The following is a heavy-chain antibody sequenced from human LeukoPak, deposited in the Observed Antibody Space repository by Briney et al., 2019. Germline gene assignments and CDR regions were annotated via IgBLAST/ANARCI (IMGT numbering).Heavy chain of an antibody. V-gene: IGHV4-59*01. CDR1: GGSISSYY. D-gene: IGHD7-27*01. CDR3: ARGLNWGGEFAY. CDR2: IYYSGST. Sequence: SETLSLTCTVSGGSISSYYWSWIRQPPGQGLEWIGYIYYSGSTNYNPSLKSRVTTSVDTSKNQFSLKLSSVTAADTAVYYCARGLNWGGEFAYWGQGTLVTVSS. J-gene: IGHJ4*02.